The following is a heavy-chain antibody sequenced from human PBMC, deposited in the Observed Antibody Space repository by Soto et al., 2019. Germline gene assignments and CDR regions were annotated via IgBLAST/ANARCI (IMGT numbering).Heavy chain of an antibody. CDR3: ATWNEREHAYDV. V-gene: IGHV3-53*01. CDR1: GLTISGKKY. D-gene: IGHD1-1*01. J-gene: IGHJ3*01. Sequence: DVQLVESGGGLIQPGESLRLSCAAFGLTISGKKYVAWVRQAPGKGLEWVSALYDVDGSFYADSVKGRFTTSSDSSKTTVYLQMNDLRPDDTAVYYCATWNEREHAYDVWGQGTTGTVSS. CDR2: LYDVDGS.